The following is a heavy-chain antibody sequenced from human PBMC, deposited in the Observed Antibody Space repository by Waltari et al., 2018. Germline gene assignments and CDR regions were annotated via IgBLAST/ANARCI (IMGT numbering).Heavy chain of an antibody. CDR1: GGTFSSYA. CDR2: IIPIFGTA. CDR3: AIVPNTYFFVLFSYRSSFFSSFVI. J-gene: IGHJ3*02. V-gene: IGHV1-69*01. Sequence: QVQLVQSGAEVKKPGSSVKVSCKASGGTFSSYAISWVRQAPGQGLEWMGGIIPIFGTANYAQKFQGRVRITSDESTISSFLVLISLSSEYSAVYYCAIVPNTYFFVLFSYRSSFFSSFVICCYVTMVTVSS. D-gene: IGHD3-16*02.